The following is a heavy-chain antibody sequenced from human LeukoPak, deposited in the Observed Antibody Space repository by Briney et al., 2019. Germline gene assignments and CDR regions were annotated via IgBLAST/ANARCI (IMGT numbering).Heavy chain of an antibody. Sequence: KASETLSLTCTVSGSSISNYYWGWIRQAPGKGLEWIGSIYYSGNTYYNSSLKSRVTISLDTSKNQFSLNLFSVTAADTAVYYCARRSYYYGSGSYYRRNWFDPWGQGTLVTVSS. J-gene: IGHJ5*02. D-gene: IGHD3-10*01. V-gene: IGHV4-39*07. CDR1: GSSISNYY. CDR2: IYYSGNT. CDR3: ARRSYYYGSGSYYRRNWFDP.